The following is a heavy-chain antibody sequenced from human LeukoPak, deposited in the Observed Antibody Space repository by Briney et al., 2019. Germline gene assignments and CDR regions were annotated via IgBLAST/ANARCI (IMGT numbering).Heavy chain of an antibody. V-gene: IGHV3-7*01. CDR2: INQNGGEK. J-gene: IGHJ4*02. CDR1: GFTFSGYW. CDR3: ARYRHLGY. Sequence: TGGSLRLSCADSGFTFSGYWMNWVRQAPGKGLEWVANINQNGGEKYYVDSVKGRFTISRDNGKNSLHLQMNSLRAEDTAVYYCARYRHLGYWGQGTLVTVSS.